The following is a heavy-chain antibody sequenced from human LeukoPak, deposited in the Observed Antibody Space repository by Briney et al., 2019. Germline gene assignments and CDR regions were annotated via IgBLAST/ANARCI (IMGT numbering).Heavy chain of an antibody. Sequence: SLTLTGYPSGYTFTSYDINCMRHATGHGLEWMAWMNPNSGNTGCAQKFQGRVTMTRNTSISTAYMELSSLRSEAPAVYYCARGGFAGLATNNYWRQGTLVTVSS. J-gene: IGHJ4*02. CDR3: ARGGFAGLATNNY. CDR1: GYTFTSYD. D-gene: IGHD5-12*01. V-gene: IGHV1-8*01. CDR2: MNPNSGNT.